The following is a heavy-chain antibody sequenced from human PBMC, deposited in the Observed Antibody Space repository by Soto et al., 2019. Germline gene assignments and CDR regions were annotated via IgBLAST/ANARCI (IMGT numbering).Heavy chain of an antibody. CDR1: GYTFTGYY. J-gene: IGHJ4*02. V-gene: IGHV1-2*02. Sequence: APVKVCCRASGYTFTGYYMHWVRQAPGQGLEWMGWINPNSGSTYYSDSVKGRFTISRDNSKTTLYLQMNSLRAEDTAVYYCASRWRGGYWGQGTLVTVSS. D-gene: IGHD3-10*01. CDR2: INPNSGST. CDR3: ASRWRGGY.